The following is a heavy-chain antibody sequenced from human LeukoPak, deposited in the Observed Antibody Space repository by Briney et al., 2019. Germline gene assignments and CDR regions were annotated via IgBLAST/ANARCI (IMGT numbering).Heavy chain of an antibody. J-gene: IGHJ4*02. CDR1: GYTFSADR. V-gene: IGHV1-2*06. CDR2: IDPDSGGT. CDR3: ARDNYDSSGYYYGLGY. D-gene: IGHD3-22*01. Sequence: ASVKVSCKASGYTFSADRMHWVRQAPGQGLEWMGRIDPDSGGTDYALKFQGRVTMTRDMYISTAYMELSGLTSADTAVYYCARDNYDSSGYYYGLGYWGQGTLVTVSS.